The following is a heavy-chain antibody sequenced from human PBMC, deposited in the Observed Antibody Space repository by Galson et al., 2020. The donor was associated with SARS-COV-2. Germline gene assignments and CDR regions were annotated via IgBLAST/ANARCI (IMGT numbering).Heavy chain of an antibody. CDR3: ATQTVPDFSYYYMDV. V-gene: IGHV3-66*02. J-gene: IGHJ6*03. CDR2: IFNDGDP. CDR1: GFSVTNHY. Sequence: GGSLSLSCAASGFSVTNHYFTWVRQPPGKGLEWVAVIFNDGDPFYADSVRGRFTLSRDSSKNTVYLQMNSLRSDDTALYYCATQTVPDFSYYYMDVWGKGTTVTISS. D-gene: IGHD4-4*01.